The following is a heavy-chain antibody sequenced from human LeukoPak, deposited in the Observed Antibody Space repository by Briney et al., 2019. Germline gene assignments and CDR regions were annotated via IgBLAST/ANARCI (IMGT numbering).Heavy chain of an antibody. J-gene: IGHJ6*02. Sequence: GGSLRLSCAASGFTFSSYWMTWVRQAPGKGLEWVATIKEGGTAEYYADSVKGRFTISRDNVKNSLYLQMNSLRAEDTAVYYCARDVEYSEFDSVVWVGYYGLDVWGQGTTVTVS. D-gene: IGHD5-12*01. V-gene: IGHV3-7*04. CDR2: IKEGGTAE. CDR1: GFTFSSYW. CDR3: ARDVEYSEFDSVVWVGYYGLDV.